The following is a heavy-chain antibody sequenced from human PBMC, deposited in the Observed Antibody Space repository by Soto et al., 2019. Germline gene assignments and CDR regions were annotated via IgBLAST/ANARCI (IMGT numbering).Heavy chain of an antibody. D-gene: IGHD5-12*01. CDR2: INHSGRT. CDR3: AGNIVATISSFDY. V-gene: IGHV4-34*02. CDR1: GESFSGYY. Sequence: QVQLQQWGAGLLKPSETLSLTCAVYGESFSGYYWSWIRQPPGKGLEWLGEINHSGRTNYNPSLKSRVTMSVDTSKNQFSLKLSSVTAADTAMYYCAGNIVATISSFDYWCQGNLVTLSS. J-gene: IGHJ4*02.